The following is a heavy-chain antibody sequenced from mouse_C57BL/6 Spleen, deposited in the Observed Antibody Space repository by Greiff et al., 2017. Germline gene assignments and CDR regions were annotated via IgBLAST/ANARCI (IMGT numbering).Heavy chain of an antibody. CDR3: ARGRKSLYAMDY. V-gene: IGHV5-17*01. CDR2: ISSGSSTI. J-gene: IGHJ4*01. Sequence: EVKVVESGGGLVKPGGSLKLSCAASGFTFSDYGMHWVRQAPEKGLEWVAYISSGSSTIYYADTVKGRFTISRDNAKNTLFLQMTSLRSEDTAMYYCARGRKSLYAMDYWGQGTSVTVSS. CDR1: GFTFSDYG.